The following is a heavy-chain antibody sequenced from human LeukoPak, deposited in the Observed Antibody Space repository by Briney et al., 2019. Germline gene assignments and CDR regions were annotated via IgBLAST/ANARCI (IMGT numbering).Heavy chain of an antibody. D-gene: IGHD6-6*01. J-gene: IGHJ6*03. CDR3: ARRAPSPYYMDV. Sequence: SETLSLXCAVSGYSISSGYYWGWIRQPPGKGLEWIGNIYHSGSTYYNPSLKSRVTISVDTSKNQFSLKLSSVTAADTAVYYCARRAPSPYYMDVWGKGTTVTVSS. CDR2: IYHSGST. V-gene: IGHV4-38-2*01. CDR1: GYSISSGYY.